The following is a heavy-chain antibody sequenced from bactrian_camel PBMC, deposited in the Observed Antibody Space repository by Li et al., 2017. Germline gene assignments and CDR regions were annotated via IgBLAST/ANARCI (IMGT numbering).Heavy chain of an antibody. CDR3: AAATVCSRARCCGTISQSEYNS. J-gene: IGHJ4*01. CDR2: SYTGGGST. D-gene: IGHD6*01. V-gene: IGHV3S1*01. CDR1: GFTFSSNW. Sequence: VQLVESGGALVQPGGSLKLSCLASGFTFSSNWMHWVRQAPGKGLEWVSSYTGGGSTYYADSVKGRFTISKDNAKNTLDLQMNSPKPEDTAMYYCAAATVCSRARCCGTISQSEYNSWGRGTQVTVS.